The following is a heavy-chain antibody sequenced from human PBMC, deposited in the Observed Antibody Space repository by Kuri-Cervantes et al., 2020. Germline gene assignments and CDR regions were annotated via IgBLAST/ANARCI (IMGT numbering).Heavy chain of an antibody. Sequence: SETLSLTCTVSGGSISSGGYYWGWIRHHPGKGLEWIGYIYYSGITYYNPSLKSRITISVDTSKNQFSLKLSSVTAADTAVYYCASLGIAVAGTSVWGQGTLVTVSS. CDR3: ASLGIAVAGTSV. J-gene: IGHJ4*02. D-gene: IGHD6-19*01. CDR1: GGSISSGGYY. V-gene: IGHV4-31*03. CDR2: IYYSGIT.